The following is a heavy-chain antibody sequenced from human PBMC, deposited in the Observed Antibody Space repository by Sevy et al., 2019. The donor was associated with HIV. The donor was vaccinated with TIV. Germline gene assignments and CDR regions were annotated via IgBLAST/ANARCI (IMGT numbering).Heavy chain of an antibody. CDR2: IRNKAKSDTT. V-gene: IGHV3-72*01. Sequence: GGSLRLSCAASGFTVSDHYMDWVRQAPGKGLEWVGRIRNKAKSDTTENAASVKGRFTISRDDSKKSLYLQMNSLKTEDTAVYYCAAVAANRGYFDIWGRGTLVTVSS. D-gene: IGHD6-19*01. CDR3: AAVAANRGYFDI. J-gene: IGHJ2*01. CDR1: GFTVSDHY.